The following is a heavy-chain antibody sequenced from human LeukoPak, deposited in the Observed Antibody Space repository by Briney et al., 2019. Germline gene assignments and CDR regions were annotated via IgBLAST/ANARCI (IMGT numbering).Heavy chain of an antibody. V-gene: IGHV3-30*18. CDR1: GFTFNIYG. CDR3: AKDPERSSPYYYYGMDV. Sequence: GGSLRLSCAASGFTFNIYGMHWVRQAPGKGLEWVAVISYDGSNKYYADSVKGRFTISRDNSKNTLFLQMNSLRGEDTAVYYCAKDPERSSPYYYYGMDVWGRGTTVTVSS. J-gene: IGHJ6*02. D-gene: IGHD6-13*01. CDR2: ISYDGSNK.